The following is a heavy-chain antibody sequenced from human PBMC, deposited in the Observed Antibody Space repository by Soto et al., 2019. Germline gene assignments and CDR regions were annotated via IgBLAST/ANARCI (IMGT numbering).Heavy chain of an antibody. V-gene: IGHV1-3*01. Sequence: GASVKGSCKASGYTLTSYAMHWGRQAPGQKLEWMGWINAGNGNTKYSQKFQGRVTITRDTSASTAYMELSSLRSEDTAVYYCARSPRYFDWLLPLSVFEYWGQGTLVTVSS. CDR2: INAGNGNT. CDR3: ARSPRYFDWLLPLSVFEY. J-gene: IGHJ4*02. CDR1: GYTLTSYA. D-gene: IGHD3-9*01.